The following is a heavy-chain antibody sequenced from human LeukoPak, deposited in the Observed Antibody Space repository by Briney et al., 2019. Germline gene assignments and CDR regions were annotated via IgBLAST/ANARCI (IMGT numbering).Heavy chain of an antibody. V-gene: IGHV3-21*04. CDR2: ITSDTRYI. J-gene: IGHJ4*02. D-gene: IGHD3-16*01. CDR3: AKDGALYPFFFDS. CDR1: GFTFSSYT. Sequence: PGGSLRLPCAGAGFTFSSYTMNWVRQAPGKGLEWVSSITSDTRYIFYADSVKGRFTISRDNAKNSLYLQMNSLRAEDTAIYYCAKDGALYPFFFDSWGQGTLVTVSS.